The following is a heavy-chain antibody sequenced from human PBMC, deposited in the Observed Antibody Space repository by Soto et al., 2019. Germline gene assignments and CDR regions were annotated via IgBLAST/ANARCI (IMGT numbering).Heavy chain of an antibody. V-gene: IGHV1-24*01. D-gene: IGHD6-19*01. Sequence: ASVKVSCKVSGYTLTELSMHWVRQAPGKGLEWMGGFDPEDGETIYAQKFQGRVTMTEDTSTDTAYMELSSLRSEDTAVYYCATGNIPLGYSSGWDFDYWGQGTLVTVSS. CDR3: ATGNIPLGYSSGWDFDY. J-gene: IGHJ4*02. CDR1: GYTLTELS. CDR2: FDPEDGET.